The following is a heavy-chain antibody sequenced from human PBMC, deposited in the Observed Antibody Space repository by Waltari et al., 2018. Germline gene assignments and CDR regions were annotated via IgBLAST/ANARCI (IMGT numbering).Heavy chain of an antibody. CDR1: GGTFSSYA. CDR3: ARAAVGVVIYYYGMDV. V-gene: IGHV1-69*09. D-gene: IGHD3-3*01. J-gene: IGHJ6*02. Sequence: QVQLVQSGAEVKKHGSSVKVSCKASGGTFSSYAISWVRQAPGQGLEWMGSGSTIRGIADNAQKVQGRGTITADKSTSTAYMGLSSRRSEDTAVYYCARAAVGVVIYYYGMDVWGQGTTVTVSS. CDR2: GSTIRGIA.